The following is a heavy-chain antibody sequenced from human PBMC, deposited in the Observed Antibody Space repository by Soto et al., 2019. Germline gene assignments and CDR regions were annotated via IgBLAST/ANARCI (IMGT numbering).Heavy chain of an antibody. CDR2: ISGSGGST. D-gene: IGHD6-13*01. CDR1: GFTFSSYA. V-gene: IGHV3-23*01. J-gene: IGHJ3*02. CDR3: AKDDRIAISEAGQAFDI. Sequence: EVQLLESGGGLVQPGGSLRLSCAASGFTFSSYAMSWVRQAPGKWLEWVSAISGSGGSTYYADSVKGRFTISRDNSKNTLYLQMNSLRAEDTAVYYCAKDDRIAISEAGQAFDIWGQGTMVTVSS.